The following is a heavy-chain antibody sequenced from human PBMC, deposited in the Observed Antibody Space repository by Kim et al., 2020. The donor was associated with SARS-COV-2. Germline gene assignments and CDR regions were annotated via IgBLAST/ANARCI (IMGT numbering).Heavy chain of an antibody. CDR3: ARARGSSFRFDP. J-gene: IGHJ5*02. Sequence: SYAQKFQGRATMTRDTSTSTVYMELSSLRSEDTAVYYCARARGSSFRFDPWGQGTLVTVSS. D-gene: IGHD2-2*01. V-gene: IGHV1-46*01.